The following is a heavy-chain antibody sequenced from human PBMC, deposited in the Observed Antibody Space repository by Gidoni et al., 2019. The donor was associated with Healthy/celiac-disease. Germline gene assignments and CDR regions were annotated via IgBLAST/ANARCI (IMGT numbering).Heavy chain of an antibody. Sequence: QVQLVESGGGVVQPGRSLRLSCAASGFAFRSYGMHWFRQAPGKGLGWVAVISYDGSNKYYADSVKGRFTISRDNSKNTLYLQMNSLRAEDTAVYYCARGGVATVTTINDYWGQGTLVTVSS. CDR3: ARGGVATVTTINDY. J-gene: IGHJ4*02. CDR2: ISYDGSNK. V-gene: IGHV3-30*03. D-gene: IGHD4-17*01. CDR1: GFAFRSYG.